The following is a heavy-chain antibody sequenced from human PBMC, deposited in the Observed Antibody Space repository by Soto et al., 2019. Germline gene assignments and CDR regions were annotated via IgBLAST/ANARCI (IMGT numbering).Heavy chain of an antibody. Sequence: PGGSLRLSCAASGFTFSDYYISWIRQAPWKGLEWVSYISSSSSYTNYADSVKGRFTISRDNAKNSLYLQMNSLRAEDTAVYYCARDRDGYPDYSGQGTLVTLSS. V-gene: IGHV3-11*06. CDR2: ISSSSSYT. J-gene: IGHJ4*02. D-gene: IGHD5-18*01. CDR3: ARDRDGYPDY. CDR1: GFTFSDYY.